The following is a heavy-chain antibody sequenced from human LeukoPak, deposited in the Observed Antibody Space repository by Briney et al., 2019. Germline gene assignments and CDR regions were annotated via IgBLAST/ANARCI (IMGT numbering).Heavy chain of an antibody. CDR2: INHSGST. D-gene: IGHD3-3*01. V-gene: IGHV4-34*01. CDR1: GGSFSGYY. Sequence: SETLSLTCAVYGGSFSGYYWSWIRQPPGKGLEWIGEINHSGSTNYNPSLKSRVTISVDTSKNQFTLKLSSVTDADTAVYYCARVTVYKLRFLEWLPLDYWGQGTLVTVSS. CDR3: ARVTVYKLRFLEWLPLDY. J-gene: IGHJ4*02.